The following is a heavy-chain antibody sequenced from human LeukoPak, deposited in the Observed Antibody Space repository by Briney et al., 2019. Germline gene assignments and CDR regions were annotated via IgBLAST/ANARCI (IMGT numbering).Heavy chain of an antibody. D-gene: IGHD7-27*01. CDR2: IRYDGSDA. V-gene: IGHV3-30*02. J-gene: IGHJ6*02. CDR1: GFTVGVTFSRFG. CDR3: AKVMRDWGGRYYGMDV. Sequence: PGGSLRLSCAASGFTVGVTFSRFGMHWVRQAPGKGLEWVAFIRYDGSDAYYGDSVKGRFTISRDNSKNTLYLQMNSLTAEDTAVYYCAKVMRDWGGRYYGMDVWGQGTAVTVSS.